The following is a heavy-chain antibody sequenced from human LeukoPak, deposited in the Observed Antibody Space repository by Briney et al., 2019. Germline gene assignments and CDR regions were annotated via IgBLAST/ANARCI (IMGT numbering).Heavy chain of an antibody. CDR1: GLTFGSFG. J-gene: IGHJ4*02. CDR2: IRFDGSNV. D-gene: IGHD3-16*01. V-gene: IGHV3-30*02. CDR3: AKGGYYFDF. Sequence: GGSLRLSCAASGLTFGSFGMHWVRQAPGKGLEWVALIRFDGSNVYYADSVKGRFTISRDNSKNTLYLQMNSLRPEDTAVYYCAKGGYYFDFWGQGTLVTVSS.